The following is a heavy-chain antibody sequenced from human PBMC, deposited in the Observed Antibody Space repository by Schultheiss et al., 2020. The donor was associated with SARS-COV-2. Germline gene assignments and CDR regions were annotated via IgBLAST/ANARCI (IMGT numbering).Heavy chain of an antibody. CDR2: ISYDGSNK. D-gene: IGHD2-2*02. Sequence: SLKISCAASGFTFSSYAMHWVRQAPGKGLEWVAVISYDGSNKYYADSVKGRFTISRDNSKNTLYLQMNSLRAEDTAVYYCARDWANTPSDYWGQGTLVTVSS. J-gene: IGHJ4*02. CDR1: GFTFSSYA. CDR3: ARDWANTPSDY. V-gene: IGHV3-30*04.